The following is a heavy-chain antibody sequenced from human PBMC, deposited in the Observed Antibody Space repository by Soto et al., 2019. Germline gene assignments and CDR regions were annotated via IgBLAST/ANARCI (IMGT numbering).Heavy chain of an antibody. V-gene: IGHV3-66*01. J-gene: IGHJ6*02. CDR2: IYSGGST. Sequence: GGSLRLSCAASGFTVSSNYMSWVRQAPGKGLEWVSVIYSGGSTYDADSVKGRFTISRDNSKNTLYLQMNSLRAEDTAVYYCARGSPYYYDSSGYSAGYYYGMDVWGQGTTVTV. D-gene: IGHD3-22*01. CDR1: GFTVSSNY. CDR3: ARGSPYYYDSSGYSAGYYYGMDV.